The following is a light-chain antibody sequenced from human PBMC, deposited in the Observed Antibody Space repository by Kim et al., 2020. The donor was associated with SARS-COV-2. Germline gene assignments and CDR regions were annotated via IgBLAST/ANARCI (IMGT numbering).Light chain of an antibody. V-gene: IGLV3-1*01. CDR3: KAWDSSTHNYV. Sequence: PDQTTCVTDSGYKLWDKYFSCYQQKPGQSPGVVIYKASQRPSGIPERFSGSNSGNTATLTISGTQAMDEADYYCKAWDSSTHNYVFGAGTKVTVL. CDR2: KAS. J-gene: IGLJ1*01. CDR1: KLWDKY.